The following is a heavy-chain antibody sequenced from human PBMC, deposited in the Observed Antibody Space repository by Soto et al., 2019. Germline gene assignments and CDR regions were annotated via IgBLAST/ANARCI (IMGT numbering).Heavy chain of an antibody. V-gene: IGHV4-59*08. CDR2: IDDSGNT. D-gene: IGHD3-16*02. Sequence: SETLSLTCTVSGDSVSRFYWSWIRQSPGKGLEWIGYIDDSGNTNYNPSLKSRVTISLDTSKNQFSLRLSSAAAADTAIYYCARYGRRYTLSWLDPWGQGTLVTVSS. CDR1: GDSVSRFY. J-gene: IGHJ5*02. CDR3: ARYGRRYTLSWLDP.